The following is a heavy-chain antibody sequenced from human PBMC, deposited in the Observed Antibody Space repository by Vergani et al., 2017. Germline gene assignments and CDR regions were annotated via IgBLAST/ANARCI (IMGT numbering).Heavy chain of an antibody. J-gene: IGHJ6*02. CDR2: IIPSLATT. V-gene: IGHV1-69*11. CDR3: ARATCSGGSCYSTYYYGMDV. Sequence: QVQLVQSGAEVKKPGSSVKVSCKASGGTFSSYALNWVRQAPGQGLEWMGSIIPSLATTIYAQKFQGRVTITADESTSTAYMELSSLKSEDTAVFYCARATCSGGSCYSTYYYGMDVWGQGTTVTVSS. CDR1: GGTFSSYA. D-gene: IGHD2-15*01.